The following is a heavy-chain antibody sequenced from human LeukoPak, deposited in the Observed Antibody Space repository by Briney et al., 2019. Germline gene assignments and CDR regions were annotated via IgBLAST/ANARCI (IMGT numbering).Heavy chain of an antibody. J-gene: IGHJ4*02. CDR3: ARVADIVFDY. CDR2: IYHSGST. D-gene: IGHD3-16*02. CDR1: GYSISSGYY. V-gene: IGHV4-38-2*02. Sequence: SETLSLTCTVSGYSISSGYYWGWIRQPPRKGLEWIGSIYHSGSTYYNPSLKSRVTISVDTSKNQFSLKLSSVTAADTAVYYCARVADIVFDYWGQGTLVTVSS.